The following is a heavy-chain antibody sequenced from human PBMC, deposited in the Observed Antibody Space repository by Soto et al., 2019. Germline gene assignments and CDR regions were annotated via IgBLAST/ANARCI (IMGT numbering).Heavy chain of an antibody. CDR3: ARGEYYYGSSCYYSGC. V-gene: IGHV1-18*01. D-gene: IGHD3-22*01. CDR1: GYTFTSYG. J-gene: IGHJ4*02. Sequence: GAPVKASCKASGYTFTSYGMCWVRQAPGQGLEWMGWISAYNGNTNYAQKLQGRVTITTDTSTSTACMELSSLSSDDTAVYYCARGEYYYGSSCYYSGCWGQGTLVTVSS. CDR2: ISAYNGNT.